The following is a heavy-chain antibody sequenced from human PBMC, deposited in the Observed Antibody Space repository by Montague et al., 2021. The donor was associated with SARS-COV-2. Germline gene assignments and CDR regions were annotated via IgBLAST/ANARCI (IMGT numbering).Heavy chain of an antibody. J-gene: IGHJ5*01. CDR3: AHFSCIDWFPRSWFDS. CDR2: IYWDDDK. D-gene: IGHD3-9*01. V-gene: IGHV2-5*02. CDR1: GFSLSTIGVG. Sequence: PALVKPTQTLTLTCTFSGFSLSTIGVGVGWIRQPPGKALEWLALIYWDDDKRYSPFLRSRLTITKDTSKNQVVLTMTNMDPVDTATYFCAHFSCIDWFPRSWFDSWGQGTLVTVSS.